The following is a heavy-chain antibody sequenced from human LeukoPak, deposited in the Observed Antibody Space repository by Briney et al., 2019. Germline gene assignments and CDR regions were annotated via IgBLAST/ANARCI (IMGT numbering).Heavy chain of an antibody. CDR3: VRSSSSGYHSR. CDR1: GFTFSSYW. V-gene: IGHV3-7*01. CDR2: IKQDGSEK. J-gene: IGHJ4*02. Sequence: LPGGSLRLSCAASGFTFSSYWMSWVRQAPGMGLEWVTNIKQDGSEKYYVDSVQGRFTISRDNAKNSLYLQMNSLRAEDTAVYYCVRSSSSGYHSRWGQGTLVTVSS. D-gene: IGHD3-22*01.